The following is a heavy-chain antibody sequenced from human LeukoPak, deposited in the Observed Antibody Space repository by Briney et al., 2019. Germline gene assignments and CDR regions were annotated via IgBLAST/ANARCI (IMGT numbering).Heavy chain of an antibody. CDR2: IYHSGST. CDR3: ARDRELGYCGGGSCYSNYYYGMDV. CDR1: GGSISSYY. D-gene: IGHD2-15*01. Sequence: SETLSLTCTVSGGSISSYYWSWIRQPPGKGLEWIGYIYHSGSTNYSPSLKSRVTISVDTSKNQFSLKLSSVTAADTAVYYCARDRELGYCGGGSCYSNYYYGMDVWGQGTTVTVSS. J-gene: IGHJ6*02. V-gene: IGHV4-59*01.